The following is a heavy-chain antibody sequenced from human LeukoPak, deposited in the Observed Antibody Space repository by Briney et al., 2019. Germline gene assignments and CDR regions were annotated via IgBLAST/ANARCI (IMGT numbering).Heavy chain of an antibody. CDR3: VRDPGALDY. CDR2: IRSSGSPI. CDR1: GFTFSGYS. Sequence: PGGSLRLSCAASGFTFSGYSMNWVRQAPGKGLEWVSYIRSSGSPIYYADSVKGRSTISRDNAKNSVYLQMNSLRDEDTAVYYCVRDPGALDYWGQGTLVTVSS. J-gene: IGHJ4*02. V-gene: IGHV3-48*02.